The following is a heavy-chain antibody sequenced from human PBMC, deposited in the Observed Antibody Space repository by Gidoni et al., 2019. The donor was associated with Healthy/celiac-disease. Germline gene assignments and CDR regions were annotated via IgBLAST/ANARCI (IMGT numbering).Heavy chain of an antibody. V-gene: IGHV4-31*03. CDR3: ARQLAYCGGDCYLAIDY. CDR2: IYYSGST. J-gene: IGHJ4*02. CDR1: GGSISSGGYY. Sequence: QVQLQESGPGLVKPSQTLSLTCTVSGGSISSGGYYWSWIRQHPGKGLEWIGYIYYSGSTYYNPSLKSRVTISVDTSKNQFSLKLSSVTAADTAVYYCARQLAYCGGDCYLAIDYWGQGTLVTVSS. D-gene: IGHD2-21*01.